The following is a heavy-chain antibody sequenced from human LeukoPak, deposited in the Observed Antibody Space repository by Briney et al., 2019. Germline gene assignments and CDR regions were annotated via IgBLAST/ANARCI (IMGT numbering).Heavy chain of an antibody. D-gene: IGHD6-13*01. Sequence: SGTLSLTCAVYGGSFSGYYWSWIRQPPGKGLEWVGEINHSGSTNYNPALKSRVTISVDTSKNQFSLKLSSVTAADTAVYYCARGGKQQLVHYYYGMDVWGKGTTVTVSS. V-gene: IGHV4-34*01. CDR1: GGSFSGYY. CDR2: INHSGST. J-gene: IGHJ6*04. CDR3: ARGGKQQLVHYYYGMDV.